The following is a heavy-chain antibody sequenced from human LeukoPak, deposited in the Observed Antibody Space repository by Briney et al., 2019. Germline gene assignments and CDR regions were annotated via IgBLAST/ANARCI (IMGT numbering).Heavy chain of an antibody. CDR1: GYTFIAYY. Sequence: ASVKVSCKASGYTFIAYYIHWVRQAPGQGLEWMGWINPNIGGTNYAEKFQGRVTMTRDTSISTAYMELSSLRSDDTAVYDCARGGIVGSIDYQYMDVWGRGTTVTVSS. V-gene: IGHV1-2*02. D-gene: IGHD1-26*01. CDR2: INPNIGGT. J-gene: IGHJ6*03. CDR3: ARGGIVGSIDYQYMDV.